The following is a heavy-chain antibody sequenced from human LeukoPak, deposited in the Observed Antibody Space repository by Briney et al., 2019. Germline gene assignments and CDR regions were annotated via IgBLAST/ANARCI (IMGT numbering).Heavy chain of an antibody. Sequence: ASVKVSCKASGYTFTSYYMHWVRQAPGQGLEWMGIINPSGGSTSYAQKFQGRVTMTRDTSTSTVYMELSSLRSEDTAVYYCARETRNSSGWSAGAFDIWGQGTMVTVSS. V-gene: IGHV1-46*01. J-gene: IGHJ3*02. CDR3: ARETRNSSGWSAGAFDI. CDR2: INPSGGST. D-gene: IGHD6-19*01. CDR1: GYTFTSYY.